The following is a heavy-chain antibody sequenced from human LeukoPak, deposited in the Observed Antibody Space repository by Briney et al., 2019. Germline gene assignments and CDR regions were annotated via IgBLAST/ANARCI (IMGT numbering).Heavy chain of an antibody. V-gene: IGHV1-18*01. D-gene: IGHD2-2*01. CDR2: ISAFNGNT. CDR3: ARDFCSSTSCYFDS. J-gene: IGHJ4*02. Sequence: ASVKVSCKASGYSFTTYGITWVRQAPGQGLEWMGWISAFNGNTNYAQKLQGRVTMTTDASTSTAYMELRSLRSDDAAVYYCARDFCSSTSCYFDSWGQGTLVTVSS. CDR1: GYSFTTYG.